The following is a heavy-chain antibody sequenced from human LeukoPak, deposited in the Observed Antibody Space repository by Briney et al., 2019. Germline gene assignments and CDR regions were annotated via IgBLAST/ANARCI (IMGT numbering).Heavy chain of an antibody. V-gene: IGHV4-59*07. J-gene: IGHJ4*02. CDR3: ARGYCGGGSCYYFDY. Sequence: PSDTLSLTCTVSVGSIHSYYWRWIRQPPAKGLEWIGYIYYSGSTNYDPSLKSRVTISVDTSKNQFSLKLSSVTAADTAVYFCARGYCGGGSCYYFDYWGQGTLVTVSS. D-gene: IGHD2-15*01. CDR1: VGSIHSYY. CDR2: IYYSGST.